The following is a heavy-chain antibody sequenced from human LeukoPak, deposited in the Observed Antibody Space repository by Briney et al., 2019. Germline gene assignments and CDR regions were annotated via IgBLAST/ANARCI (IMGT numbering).Heavy chain of an antibody. CDR1: GYTFTGYY. CDR3: ARDNQYNSDSSDYGGTNFDY. D-gene: IGHD3-22*01. CDR2: INPNSGGT. J-gene: IGHJ4*02. Sequence: ASVKVSCKASGYTFTGYYMHWVRQAPGQGLEWMGWINPNSGGTNYAQKFQGRVTMTRDTSISTAYMELSSLRSEDTAMYYCARDNQYNSDSSDYGGTNFDYWGQGTLVTVSS. V-gene: IGHV1-2*02.